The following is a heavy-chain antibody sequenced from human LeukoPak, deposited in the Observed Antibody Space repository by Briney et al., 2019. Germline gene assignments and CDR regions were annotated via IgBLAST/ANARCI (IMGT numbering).Heavy chain of an antibody. V-gene: IGHV4-34*01. D-gene: IGHD3-3*01. CDR2: INHSGST. CDR3: ARGPSSPDFWSPRIDY. CDR1: GGSFSGYY. Sequence: SETLSLTCAVYGGSFSGYYWSWIRQPPGKGLEWIGEINHSGSTDYNPSLKSRVTISVDTSKNQFSLKLSSVTAADTAVYYCARGPSSPDFWSPRIDYWGQGTLVTVSS. J-gene: IGHJ4*02.